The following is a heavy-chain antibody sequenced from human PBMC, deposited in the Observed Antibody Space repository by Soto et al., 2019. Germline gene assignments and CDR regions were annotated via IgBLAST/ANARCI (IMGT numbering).Heavy chain of an antibody. Sequence: QVQLQQWGAGLLKPSETLSLTCAVNGGSFTGYYWSWVRKPPGKGLEWIGEVKDGGVTNYSPSLRSRVTISSDAPKKQFSLKVTSVTAADTAVYYCTRGQEGVVATHWDQGTLVTVSS. V-gene: IGHV4-34*01. J-gene: IGHJ4*02. CDR3: TRGQEGVVATH. D-gene: IGHD5-12*01. CDR2: VKDGGVT. CDR1: GGSFTGYY.